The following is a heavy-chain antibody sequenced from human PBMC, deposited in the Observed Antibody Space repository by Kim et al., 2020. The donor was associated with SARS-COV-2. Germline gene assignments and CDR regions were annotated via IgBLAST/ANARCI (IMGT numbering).Heavy chain of an antibody. J-gene: IGHJ4*02. V-gene: IGHV1-18*04. CDR3: ARGPTILGVATTIDY. CDR1: GYIFTSYP. D-gene: IGHD3-3*01. CDR2: ISAYNGNT. Sequence: ASVKVSCKASGYIFTSYPISWVRQAPGQGLEWMGWISAYNGNTNYAQSLQGRVTMTTDTSTSKAYMELRSLRSDDTAVYYCARGPTILGVATTIDYWGQGTPVTISS.